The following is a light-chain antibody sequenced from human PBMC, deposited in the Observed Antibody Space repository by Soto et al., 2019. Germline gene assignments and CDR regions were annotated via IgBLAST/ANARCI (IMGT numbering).Light chain of an antibody. CDR3: ASYASSNTVL. CDR1: SSDIGGYNY. V-gene: IGLV2-14*03. Sequence: QSGLTQPASVSGSPGQSITISCTGTSSDIGGYNYVSWYQQHPGKAPKLMIYDVSDRPSGVSNRFSGSKSGNTASLTISGLQAEDEADYYCASYASSNTVLFGGGTKLTVL. CDR2: DVS. J-gene: IGLJ2*01.